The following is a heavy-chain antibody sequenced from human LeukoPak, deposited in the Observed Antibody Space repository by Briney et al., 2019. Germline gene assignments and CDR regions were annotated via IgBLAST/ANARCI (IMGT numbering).Heavy chain of an antibody. Sequence: GGSLRLSCATSGFIFSNYWMSWVRQAPGKGLEWVANIKQDGSETYYVDSVKGRFTISRDNAQNSLYLQMNSLRAEDTAVYYCARGRSGSYFDQVYWGQGTLVTVSS. CDR1: GFIFSNYW. D-gene: IGHD3-10*01. V-gene: IGHV3-7*01. CDR3: ARGRSGSYFDQVY. J-gene: IGHJ4*02. CDR2: IKQDGSET.